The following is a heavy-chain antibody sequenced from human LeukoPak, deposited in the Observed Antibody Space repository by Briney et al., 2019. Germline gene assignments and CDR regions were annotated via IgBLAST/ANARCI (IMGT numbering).Heavy chain of an antibody. CDR3: ARDYFTFGGVIVAS. J-gene: IGHJ5*02. CDR1: GFTFSDYY. V-gene: IGHV3-11*04. D-gene: IGHD3-16*02. Sequence: GGSLRLSCAAPGFTFSDYYMSWIRQAPGKGLEWVSYISSSGSTIHYADSVKGRCTISRDNARNSLYLQMNSLRAEDTAVYYCARDYFTFGGVIVASWGQGTLVTVSS. CDR2: ISSSGSTI.